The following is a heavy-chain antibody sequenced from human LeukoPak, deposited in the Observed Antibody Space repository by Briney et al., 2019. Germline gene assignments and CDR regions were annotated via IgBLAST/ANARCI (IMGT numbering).Heavy chain of an antibody. CDR2: IKQDGSEK. CDR3: ASGPDTAMARN. D-gene: IGHD5-18*01. Sequence: GGSLRLSCAASGFTFSSYAMSWVRQAPGKGLEWVANIKQDGSEKYYVDSVKGRFTISRDNAKNSLYLQMNSLRAEDTAVYYCASGPDTAMARNWGQGTLVTVSS. J-gene: IGHJ4*02. CDR1: GFTFSSYA. V-gene: IGHV3-7*01.